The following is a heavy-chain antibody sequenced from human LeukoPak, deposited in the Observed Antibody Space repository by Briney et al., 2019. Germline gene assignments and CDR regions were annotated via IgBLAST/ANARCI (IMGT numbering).Heavy chain of an antibody. V-gene: IGHV3-53*01. D-gene: IGHD6-19*01. CDR2: IYSGGST. CDR3: ARDAASGLPGIAVAGTRDY. J-gene: IGHJ4*02. CDR1: GFTGSSNY. Sequence: GGSLTLSCAASGFTGSSNYTSWVRQAPGKGLEWVSVIYSGGSTYYADSVKGRFTISRYHTKNTLYLQMNSLRAEDTAVDYCARDAASGLPGIAVAGTRDYWGQGTLVTVSS.